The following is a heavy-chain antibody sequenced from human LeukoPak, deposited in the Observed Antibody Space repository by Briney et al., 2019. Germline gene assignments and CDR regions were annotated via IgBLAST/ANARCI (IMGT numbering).Heavy chain of an antibody. J-gene: IGHJ4*02. CDR1: GASISNYY. Sequence: KPSETLSLTCSVSGASISNYYWTCIWQHSGKGLECIGYVSYSGGTRYNPSLKNRVAISLDTSKNQFFLKLSYVTAADTAVYYCARHTPSTYPGGPYDSWGQGTLVTVSS. CDR3: ARHTPSTYPGGPYDS. D-gene: IGHD2-15*01. CDR2: VSYSGGT. V-gene: IGHV4-59*08.